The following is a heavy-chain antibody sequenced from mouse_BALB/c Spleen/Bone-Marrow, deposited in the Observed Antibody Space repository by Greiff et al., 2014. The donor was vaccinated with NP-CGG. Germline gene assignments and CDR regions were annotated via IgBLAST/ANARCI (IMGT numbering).Heavy chain of an antibody. J-gene: IGHJ3*01. CDR1: GYTFDYYT. D-gene: IGHD2-2*01. CDR3: AREVYGSWFAY. V-gene: IGHV1-4*01. CDR2: INPSSGYT. Sequence: VQLQQSGAELARPGASVKMSCKASGYTFDYYTVQWVKQRPGQGLEWIGYINPSSGYTNYNQKFKDKATLIADKSSSTAYMQLSSLTSEDSAVYYCAREVYGSWFAYWGQGTLVTVSA.